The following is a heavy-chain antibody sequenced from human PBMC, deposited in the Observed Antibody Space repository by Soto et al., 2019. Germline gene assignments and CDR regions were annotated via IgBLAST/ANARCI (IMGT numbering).Heavy chain of an antibody. CDR2: ISGSGGST. D-gene: IGHD2-2*01. CDR1: GFTFSSYA. CDR3: AKDGNPPEIIVVVPAGAFDI. V-gene: IGHV3-23*01. J-gene: IGHJ3*02. Sequence: GGSLRLSCAASGFTFSSYAMSWVRQAPGKGLEWVSAISGSGGSTYYADSVKGRFTISRDNSKNTLYLQMNSLRAEDTAVYYCAKDGNPPEIIVVVPAGAFDIWGQGTMVTVSS.